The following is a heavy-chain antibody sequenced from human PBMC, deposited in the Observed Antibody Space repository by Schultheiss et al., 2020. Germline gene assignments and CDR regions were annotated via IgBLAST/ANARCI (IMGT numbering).Heavy chain of an antibody. CDR1: GDSVSSNSSA. CDR2: TYYRSRWYN. D-gene: IGHD6-13*01. Sequence: SQTLSLTCAISGDSVSSNSSAWNWSRQSPAGGLEGLGRTYYRSRWYNDNAPPVERRRTIKADTSKNQFSLQMNSVTPEDAAVYYCASDRSSSWYSYYFDYWGQGTLVTVSS. CDR3: ASDRSSSWYSYYFDY. V-gene: IGHV6-1*01. J-gene: IGHJ4*02.